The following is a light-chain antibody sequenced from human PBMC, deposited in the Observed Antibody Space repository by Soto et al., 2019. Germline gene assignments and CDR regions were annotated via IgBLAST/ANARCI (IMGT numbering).Light chain of an antibody. CDR3: QQYNTYAT. CDR1: QSLNNY. Sequence: DIQMTQSPSTLSASVGDRVTITCRASQSLNNYLAWYQQKPGKAPKLLIYDASTLKTGVPSRFSGSGSGSEFNFTITGLQPDDFATYFCQQYNTYATFGQGTRLEIK. J-gene: IGKJ5*01. CDR2: DAS. V-gene: IGKV1-5*01.